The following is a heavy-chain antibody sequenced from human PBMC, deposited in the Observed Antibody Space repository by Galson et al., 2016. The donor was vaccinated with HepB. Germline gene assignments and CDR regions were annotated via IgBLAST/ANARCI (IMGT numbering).Heavy chain of an antibody. CDR2: MSPSGTTI. J-gene: IGHJ6*02. D-gene: IGHD1-7*01. CDR1: GFAFSDSY. V-gene: IGHV3-11*01. CDR3: AKILKDESEWNLYQHYGMDV. Sequence: SLRLSCAASGFAFSDSYMSWIRQGPGKGLEFVAYMSPSGTTIHYRDSVKGRFTISRDNAKETLLLQMNTLRGEDTALYYCAKILKDESEWNLYQHYGMDVWGQGTTVTVSS.